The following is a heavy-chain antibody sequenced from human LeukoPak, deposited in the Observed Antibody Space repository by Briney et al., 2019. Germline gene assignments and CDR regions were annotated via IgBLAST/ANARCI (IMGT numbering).Heavy chain of an antibody. Sequence: SETLSLTCRVYVGSIKTCEWSWIRQPPGKGLEWIGYIYYSGSTNYNPSLKSRVTISVDTSKNQFSLKLSSVTAADTVVYYCARDLGGHSSSLSFDYWGQGTLVTVSS. CDR2: IYYSGST. CDR1: VGSIKTCE. V-gene: IGHV4-59*13. D-gene: IGHD6-13*01. CDR3: ARDLGGHSSSLSFDY. J-gene: IGHJ4*02.